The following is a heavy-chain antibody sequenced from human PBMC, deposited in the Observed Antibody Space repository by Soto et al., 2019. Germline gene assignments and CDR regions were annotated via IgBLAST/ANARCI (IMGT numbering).Heavy chain of an antibody. D-gene: IGHD3-22*01. J-gene: IGHJ4*02. CDR2: IIPIFATA. V-gene: IGHV1-69*06. Sequence: WASVKVSCKASGGTFSSYAISWVRQAPGQGLEWMGGIIPIFATANYAQKFQGRVTLTAVKSTSTAYIDLRSLSSVDTAVYYCERGRPYHVSSGSCSELSDYWGQGTLVTVSS. CDR3: ERGRPYHVSSGSCSELSDY. CDR1: GGTFSSYA.